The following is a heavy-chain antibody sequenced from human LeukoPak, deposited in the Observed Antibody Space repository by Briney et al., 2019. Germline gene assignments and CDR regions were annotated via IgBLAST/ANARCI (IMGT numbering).Heavy chain of an antibody. CDR2: IYYSGST. CDR1: GGSISSSSYY. Sequence: SETLPLTCTVSGGSISSSSYYWGWIRQPPGKGLEWIGSIYYSGSTYYNPSLKSRVTISVDTSKNQFSLKLSSVTAADTAVYYCASSIAAAGTTGFDYWGQGTLVTVSS. CDR3: ASSIAAAGTTGFDY. V-gene: IGHV4-39*07. D-gene: IGHD6-13*01. J-gene: IGHJ4*02.